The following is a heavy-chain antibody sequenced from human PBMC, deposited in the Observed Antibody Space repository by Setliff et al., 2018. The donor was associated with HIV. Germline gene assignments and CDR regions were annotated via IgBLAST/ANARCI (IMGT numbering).Heavy chain of an antibody. CDR1: GPSINIHY. CDR3: AKGEGFYGDYTFDH. CDR2: IYSTGST. D-gene: IGHD4-17*01. V-gene: IGHV4-59*11. J-gene: IGHJ4*02. Sequence: SETLSLTCTVSGPSINIHYWSWIRQSPGKGFEWIGYIYSTGSTNYNPSLQSRVTISMVPPRNQFSLKVTSVTAADTAVYYCAKGEGFYGDYTFDHWGQGRQVTVSS.